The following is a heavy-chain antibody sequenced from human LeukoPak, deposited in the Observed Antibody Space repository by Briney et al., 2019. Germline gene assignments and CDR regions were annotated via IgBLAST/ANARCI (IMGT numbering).Heavy chain of an antibody. CDR1: GYTFTSYY. J-gene: IGHJ1*01. CDR2: INPSGGST. D-gene: IGHD3-10*01. Sequence: ASVEVSCKASGYTFTSYYMHWVRQAPGQGLEWMGIINPSGGSTSYAQKFQGRVTMTRDTSTSTVYMELSSLRSEDTAVYYCARAPSPRNYYGSGNPLQHWGQGTLVTVSS. V-gene: IGHV1-46*01. CDR3: ARAPSPRNYYGSGNPLQH.